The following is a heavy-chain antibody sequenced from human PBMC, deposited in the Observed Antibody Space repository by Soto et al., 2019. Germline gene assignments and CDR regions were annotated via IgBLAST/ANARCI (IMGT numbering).Heavy chain of an antibody. CDR3: ARDDWLVRVDYYYGMDV. J-gene: IGHJ6*02. D-gene: IGHD6-19*01. CDR2: ISYDGSNK. CDR1: GFTFSSYA. Sequence: GGSLRLSCAASGFTFSSYAMHWFRQAPGKGLEWVAVISYDGSNKYYADSVKGRFTISRDNSKNTLYLQMNSLRAEDTAVYYCARDDWLVRVDYYYGMDVWGQGTTVTVSS. V-gene: IGHV3-30-3*01.